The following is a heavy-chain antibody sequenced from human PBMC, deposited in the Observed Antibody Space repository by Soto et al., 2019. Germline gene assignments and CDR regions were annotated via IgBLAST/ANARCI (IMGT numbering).Heavy chain of an antibody. CDR1: RFIFNNYA. CDR2: ISWNSGNV. V-gene: IGHV3-9*01. J-gene: IGHJ6*02. D-gene: IGHD3-22*01. Sequence: SLKLSGAASRFIFNNYAMHWVRQAPGKGLEWVSGISWNSGNVGYADSVKGRFTISRDNAENSLYLQMNSLRPEDTALYYCAKDTGDSSGYYYYYYYGMDVWGQGTTVTVSS. CDR3: AKDTGDSSGYYYYYYYGMDV.